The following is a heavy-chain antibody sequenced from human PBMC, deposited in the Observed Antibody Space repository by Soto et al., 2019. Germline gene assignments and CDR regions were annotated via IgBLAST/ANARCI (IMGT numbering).Heavy chain of an antibody. D-gene: IGHD2-21*02. Sequence: GGSLRLSCAASGFTFSSYEMNWVRQAPGKGLEWVSYISSSGSTIYYADSVKGRFTISRDNVKNSLYLQMNSLRAEDTAVYYCARAKHIVVVTANVGAFDIWGQGTMVTVSS. V-gene: IGHV3-48*03. CDR2: ISSSGSTI. CDR1: GFTFSSYE. J-gene: IGHJ3*02. CDR3: ARAKHIVVVTANVGAFDI.